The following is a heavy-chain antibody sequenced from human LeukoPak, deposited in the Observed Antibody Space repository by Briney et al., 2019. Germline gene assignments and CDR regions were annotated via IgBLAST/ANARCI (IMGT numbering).Heavy chain of an antibody. CDR3: ARVGGATAVTMYFEY. CDR2: MTTSGNTI. CDR1: GITFSGYS. D-gene: IGHD1-26*01. Sequence: SGGSLRLSCVVSGITFSGYSMIWVRQAPGKGREWLSFMTTSGNTIFYAESVKDRYTISRDNAKKSLYLQMNSLRDEDTAVYYCARVGGATAVTMYFEYWGQGTLVTVSS. J-gene: IGHJ4*02. V-gene: IGHV3-48*02.